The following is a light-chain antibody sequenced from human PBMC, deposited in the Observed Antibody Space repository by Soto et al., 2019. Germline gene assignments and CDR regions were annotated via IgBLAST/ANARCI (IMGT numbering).Light chain of an antibody. CDR1: QSVSSSY. J-gene: IGKJ3*01. V-gene: IGKV3-20*01. CDR3: QQYGSSPSFT. CDR2: GAS. Sequence: EIVLTQSPGTLSLSPGERATLSCRASQSVSSSYLAWYQQKPGQAPRLLIYGASGSATGIPDRFSGSGSGTDFTLTISRLEPEDFALYYCQQYGSSPSFTFGPGNTVYIK.